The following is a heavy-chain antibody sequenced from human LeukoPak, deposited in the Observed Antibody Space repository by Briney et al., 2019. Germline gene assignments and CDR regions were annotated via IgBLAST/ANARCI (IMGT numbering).Heavy chain of an antibody. CDR2: IYYSGST. CDR1: GGSISSSSYY. D-gene: IGHD4-11*01. CDR3: RSQSHDYSNYRAGY. V-gene: IGHV4-39*01. Sequence: PSETLSLTCTVSGGSISSSSYYWGWIRQPPGKGLEWIGSIYYSGSTYYNPSLKSRVTISVDTSKNQFSLKLSSVTAADTAVYYCRSQSHDYSNYRAGYWGQGTLVTVSS. J-gene: IGHJ4*02.